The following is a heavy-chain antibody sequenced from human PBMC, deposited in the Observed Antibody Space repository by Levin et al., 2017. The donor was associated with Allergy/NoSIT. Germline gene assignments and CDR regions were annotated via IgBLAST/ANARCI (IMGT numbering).Heavy chain of an antibody. V-gene: IGHV3-33*01. CDR2: IWYDGSNK. CDR1: GFTFSSYG. CDR3: ARAGAPMVQGVIRPYYYYMDV. D-gene: IGHD3-10*01. Sequence: GGSLRLSCAASGFTFSSYGMHWVRQAPGKGLEWVAVIWYDGSNKYYADSVKGRFTISRDNSKNTLYLQMNSLRAEDTAVYYCARAGAPMVQGVIRPYYYYMDVWGKGTTVTVSS. J-gene: IGHJ6*03.